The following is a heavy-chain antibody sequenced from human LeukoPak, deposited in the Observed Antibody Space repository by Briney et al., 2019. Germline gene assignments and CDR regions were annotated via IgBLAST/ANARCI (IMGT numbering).Heavy chain of an antibody. CDR1: RFTFSNYA. CDR3: VRDPRPFGCTSDSCPRYYFDY. CDR2: ISYDGSNK. V-gene: IGHV3-30-3*01. Sequence: GTSLRLSCTASRFTFSNYAMHWVRQAPGKGLEWVAVISYDGSNKYYADSVKGRFTISRDNAKNSLYLQMNSLRAEDSAVYYCVRDPRPFGCTSDSCPRYYFDYWGQGTLVTVSS. D-gene: IGHD2-2*01. J-gene: IGHJ4*02.